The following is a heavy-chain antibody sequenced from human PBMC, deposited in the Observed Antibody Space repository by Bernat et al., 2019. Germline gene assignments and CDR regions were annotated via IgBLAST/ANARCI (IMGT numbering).Heavy chain of an antibody. J-gene: IGHJ4*02. Sequence: EVQLVESGGDLVQPGGSLRLSCAVSGFTFSTYWMHWVRQAPGRGLVWVSRVNSDGSSASYAASVKSRFTITRDNAKNTLFLQMDSLRAEDTAVYYCARSLGGPYQFDHWGQGTLVTVSS. V-gene: IGHV3-74*01. CDR3: ARSLGGPYQFDH. CDR1: GFTFSTYW. D-gene: IGHD2-2*01. CDR2: VNSDGSSA.